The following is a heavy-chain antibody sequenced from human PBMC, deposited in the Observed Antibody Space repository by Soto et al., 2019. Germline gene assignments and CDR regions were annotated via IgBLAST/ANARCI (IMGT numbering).Heavy chain of an antibody. V-gene: IGHV1-18*01. CDR3: AREGSYGWYDC. CDR2: ISGYIGNA. J-gene: IGHJ5*01. D-gene: IGHD2-15*01. Sequence: ASGKVSGKCSGYTFSSHGIILVRQAPGQGLEWMGWISGYIGNAKYAQRFQGRVTMTTDTSTSTVYMDLRSLGSDDSAVYYCAREGSYGWYDCWG. CDR1: GYTFSSHG.